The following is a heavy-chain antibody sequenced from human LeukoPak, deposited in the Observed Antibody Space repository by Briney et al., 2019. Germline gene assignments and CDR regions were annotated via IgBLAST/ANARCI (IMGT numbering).Heavy chain of an antibody. V-gene: IGHV3-30*03. Sequence: GGSLRLSCAASGFTFSSYGMHWVRQAPGKGLEWVAVISYDGSNKYYADSVKGRFTISRDNSKNTLYLQMNSLRAEDTAVYYCARMNRGYSYGYFDYWGQGTLVTVSS. CDR1: GFTFSSYG. J-gene: IGHJ4*02. CDR2: ISYDGSNK. CDR3: ARMNRGYSYGYFDY. D-gene: IGHD5-18*01.